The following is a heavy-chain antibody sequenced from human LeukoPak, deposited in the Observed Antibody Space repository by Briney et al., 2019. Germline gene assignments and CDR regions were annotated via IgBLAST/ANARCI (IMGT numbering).Heavy chain of an antibody. CDR2: IYTSGST. D-gene: IGHD3-22*01. CDR1: GGSISSYY. V-gene: IGHV4-4*07. J-gene: IGHJ5*02. CDR3: ARARNYYDSSGYYRFDP. Sequence: PSETLSLTCTVSGGSISSYYWSWIRQPAGKGLEWIGRIYTSGSTKYNPSLKSRVTMSVDTSKNQFSLKLSSVTAADTAVYYCARARNYYDSSGYYRFDPWGQGTLVTVSS.